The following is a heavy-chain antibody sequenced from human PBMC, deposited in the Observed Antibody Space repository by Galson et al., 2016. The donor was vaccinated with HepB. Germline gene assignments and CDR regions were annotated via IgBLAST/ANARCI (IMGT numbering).Heavy chain of an antibody. Sequence: SLRLSCAASGFKFSVYTMGWVRQAPGKGLEWVSSIGSNNDYEQYADSVRGRFTISRDNARNSVFLQMHDLRVDDTAIYYCAKISLGGYSSGWGGSFDIWGQGTKVTVSS. D-gene: IGHD6-19*01. V-gene: IGHV3-21*04. CDR1: GFKFSVYT. J-gene: IGHJ3*02. CDR2: IGSNNDYE. CDR3: AKISLGGYSSGWGGSFDI.